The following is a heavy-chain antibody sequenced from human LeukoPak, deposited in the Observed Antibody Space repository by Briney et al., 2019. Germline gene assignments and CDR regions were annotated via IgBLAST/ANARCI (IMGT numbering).Heavy chain of an antibody. CDR2: ISGSGGST. Sequence: PGGSLRLSCAASGFTFSSYAMSWVRQAPGKGLEWVSAISGSGGSTYYADSVKGRFTISRDNSKNTLYLQMNSLRAEDTAVHYCATDLTAYYDFWSGYYLEDYWGQGTLVTVSS. D-gene: IGHD3-3*01. J-gene: IGHJ4*02. V-gene: IGHV3-23*01. CDR3: ATDLTAYYDFWSGYYLEDY. CDR1: GFTFSSYA.